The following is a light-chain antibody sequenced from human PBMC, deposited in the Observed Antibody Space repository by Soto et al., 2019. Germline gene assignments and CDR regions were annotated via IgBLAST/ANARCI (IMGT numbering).Light chain of an antibody. CDR1: QDISKY. CDR2: DAS. Sequence: EIQMTQSPSSLSASVGDRVTITCQASQDISKYLNWYQQKPGKAPKLLIYDASNLETGVPSRFSGSGSGTDFTFTISSLQPEDIGTYYCQQYDNLPITFGGGTKVEIK. V-gene: IGKV1-33*01. J-gene: IGKJ4*01. CDR3: QQYDNLPIT.